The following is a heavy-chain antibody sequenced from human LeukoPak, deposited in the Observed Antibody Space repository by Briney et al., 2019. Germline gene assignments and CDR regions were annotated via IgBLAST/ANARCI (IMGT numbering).Heavy chain of an antibody. J-gene: IGHJ6*03. CDR3: ARTENYYHYYMDV. CDR2: IYYSGST. D-gene: IGHD2-21*02. Sequence: SETLSLTCTVSGGSISSGGYYWSWIRQHPGKGLEWIGYIYYSGSTYYDPSLKSRVTMSVDTSKIQFSLRLSSVAAADTAVYYCARTENYYHYYMDVWGKGTTVTVSS. V-gene: IGHV4-31*03. CDR1: GGSISSGGYY.